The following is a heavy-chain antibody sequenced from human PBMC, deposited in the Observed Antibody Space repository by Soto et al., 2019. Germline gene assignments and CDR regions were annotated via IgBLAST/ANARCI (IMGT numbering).Heavy chain of an antibody. D-gene: IGHD2-21*02. CDR3: ARAALAVVTDGDGMDV. CDR1: GFTFSSFW. J-gene: IGHJ6*02. V-gene: IGHV3-7*01. Sequence: GSLRLSCAASGFTFSSFWMSWVRQAPGKGLEWVANIKTDGSETHYVDSVKGRFTISRDNAKNSLYLQMNSLRAEDTAVYYCARAALAVVTDGDGMDVWGQGTTVTVSS. CDR2: IKTDGSET.